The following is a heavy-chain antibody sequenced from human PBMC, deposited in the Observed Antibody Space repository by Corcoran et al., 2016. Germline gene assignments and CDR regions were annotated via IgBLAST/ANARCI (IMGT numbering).Heavy chain of an antibody. CDR1: GGSFSGYY. CDR2: INHSGST. V-gene: IGHV4-34*01. D-gene: IGHD3-3*01. J-gene: IGHJ4*02. Sequence: QVQLQQWGAGLLKPSETLSLTCAVYGGSFSGYYWSWIRQPPGKGLEWIGEINHSGSTNYNPSLKSRVTISVDTSKNQFSLKLSSVTAADTAVYYCATADYDFWSGYYTFDYWGQGTLVTVSS. CDR3: ATADYDFWSGYYTFDY.